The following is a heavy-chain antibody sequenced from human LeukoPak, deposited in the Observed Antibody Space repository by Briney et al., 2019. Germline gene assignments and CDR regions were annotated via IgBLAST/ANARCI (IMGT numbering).Heavy chain of an antibody. V-gene: IGHV1-46*01. CDR2: INPSGGST. J-gene: IGHJ4*02. Sequence: ASVKVSCKASGYTFTSYYMHWVRQAPGQGLEWMGIINPSGGSTSYAQKFQGRVTMTRDTSTSTAYMELRSLRSDDTAVYYCARGVYCSGGSCYSRYFDYWGQGTLVTVSS. CDR3: ARGVYCSGGSCYSRYFDY. D-gene: IGHD2-15*01. CDR1: GYTFTSYY.